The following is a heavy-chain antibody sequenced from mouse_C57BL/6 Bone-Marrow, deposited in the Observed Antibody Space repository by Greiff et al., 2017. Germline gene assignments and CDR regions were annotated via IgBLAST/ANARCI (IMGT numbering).Heavy chain of an antibody. V-gene: IGHV3-8*01. D-gene: IGHD1-1*01. CDR2: ISYSGST. CDR1: GYSITSDY. J-gene: IGHJ1*03. Sequence: EVKLQESGPGLAKPSQTLSLTCSVTGYSITSDYWNWIRKFTGNKLEYMGYISYSGSTYYNPSLKRRISITRDTSKNQYYLQLNSVTTEDTATYYCAGLITTVVARYFDVWGTGTTVTVSS. CDR3: AGLITTVVARYFDV.